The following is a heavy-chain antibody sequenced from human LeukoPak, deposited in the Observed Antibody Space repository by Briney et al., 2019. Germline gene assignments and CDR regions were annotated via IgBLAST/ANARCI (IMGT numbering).Heavy chain of an antibody. CDR1: GFTFSSFA. CDR3: AKQGGATADPEFDY. Sequence: PGGSLRLSCAPSGFTFSSFAMSWVRQAPGKGLEWVSAISGSGDNTYCADSVKGRFTISRDNSKNTLHLQMSSLRAEDTAVYYCAKQGGATADPEFDYWGQGTLVTVSS. CDR2: ISGSGDNT. V-gene: IGHV3-23*01. D-gene: IGHD5-24*01. J-gene: IGHJ4*02.